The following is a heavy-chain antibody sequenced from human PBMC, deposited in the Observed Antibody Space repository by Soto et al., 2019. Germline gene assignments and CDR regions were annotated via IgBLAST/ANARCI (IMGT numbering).Heavy chain of an antibody. CDR2: IRSKANNYAT. J-gene: IGHJ2*01. V-gene: IGHV3-73*02. Sequence: EVQLVESGGGLVQPGGSLKLSCAASGFTFSGSAMHWVRQASGKGLEWVGRIRSKANNYATAYAAPVKGRFTISRDDSKNTAYPQMNSLKPEDTAVYYCTRHALQYCGGDCYLLPYFDLWGRGTLVTVSS. CDR3: TRHALQYCGGDCYLLPYFDL. CDR1: GFTFSGSA. D-gene: IGHD2-21*02.